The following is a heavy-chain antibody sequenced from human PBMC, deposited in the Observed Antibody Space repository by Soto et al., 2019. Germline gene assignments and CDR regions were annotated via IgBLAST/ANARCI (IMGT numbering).Heavy chain of an antibody. CDR2: ISNSGGST. CDR1: GFTFSSYV. V-gene: IGHV3-23*01. D-gene: IGHD6-13*01. J-gene: IGHJ4*02. Sequence: EVHLLESGGGLVQPGESLRLSCAASGFTFSSYVMTWVRQAPGKGLEWVSGISNSGGSTYYTESVRGRFTISRDNSKNTLYLQMNSLRAEDTAVYYCAKRIAASGSGWDYWGQGTLVTVSS. CDR3: AKRIAASGSGWDY.